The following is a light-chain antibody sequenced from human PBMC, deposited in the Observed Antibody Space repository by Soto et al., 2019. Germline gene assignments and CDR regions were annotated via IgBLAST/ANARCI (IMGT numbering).Light chain of an antibody. CDR1: QSVTSIY. V-gene: IGKV3-20*01. J-gene: IGKJ1*01. CDR2: GAS. Sequence: EIEFTQSPGTLSLSPGERATLSCRASQSVTSIYLAWYQQKPGQAPRLLIYGASTRATGIPDRFSGRGSGTDFTLTISRLEPEDFAFYYCQQYGTSPRTFAQGTKVDIK. CDR3: QQYGTSPRT.